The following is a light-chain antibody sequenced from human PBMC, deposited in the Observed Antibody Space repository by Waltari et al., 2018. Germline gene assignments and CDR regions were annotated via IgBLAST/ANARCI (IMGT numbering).Light chain of an antibody. CDR3: QQSYMTTYT. CDR1: QGISTW. J-gene: IGKJ2*01. Sequence: DIQMTQSPSSVSASVGDRVTITCRASQGISTWLAWYQQKPGKAPNVLIYAASSLQSGVPSRFSGSGSGTDFTLTISSLQPEDCGTYYCQQSYMTTYTFGQGTKLEIK. V-gene: IGKV1D-12*01. CDR2: AAS.